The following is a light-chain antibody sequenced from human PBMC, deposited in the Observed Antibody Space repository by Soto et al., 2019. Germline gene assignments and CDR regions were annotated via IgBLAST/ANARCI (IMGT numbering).Light chain of an antibody. CDR1: QSVSSSY. CDR3: QQYGNSPWT. Sequence: IVLTQSPGTLSLSPGERATLSCRTSQSVSSSYLAWYQQKPGQAPRLLTYGASSRATGIPDRFSGSGSRTDFTLTISRLEPEDFAVYYCQQYGNSPWTFGQGTRVEIK. V-gene: IGKV3-20*01. CDR2: GAS. J-gene: IGKJ1*01.